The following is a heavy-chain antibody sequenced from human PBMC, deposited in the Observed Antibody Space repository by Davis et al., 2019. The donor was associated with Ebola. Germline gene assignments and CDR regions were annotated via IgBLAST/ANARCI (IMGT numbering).Heavy chain of an antibody. CDR1: GYTFTNYA. J-gene: IGHJ6*02. CDR2: IIPIFGIA. CDR3: ASRKPRSSDIRYYYYYGMDV. Sequence: AASVKVSCKASGYTFTNYAINWVRQAPGQGLEWMGGIIPIFGIANYAQKFQGRVTITRDTSASTAYMELSSLRSEDTAVYYCASRKPRSSDIRYYYYYGMDVWGQGTTVTVSS. V-gene: IGHV1-69*10. D-gene: IGHD6-6*01.